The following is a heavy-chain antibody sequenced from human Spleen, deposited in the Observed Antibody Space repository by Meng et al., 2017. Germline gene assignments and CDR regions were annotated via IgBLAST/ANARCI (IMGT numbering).Heavy chain of an antibody. V-gene: IGHV3-30*04. CDR1: GFTFSSYA. Sequence: GESLKISCAASGFTFSSYAMHWVRQAPGKGLEWVAVISNDGSKKYYADSVKGRFTISRDNSKNTLYLQMNSLGAEDTAVYYCARGGRGSDDAFDIWGRGTMVTVSS. D-gene: IGHD5-12*01. J-gene: IGHJ3*02. CDR3: ARGGRGSDDAFDI. CDR2: ISNDGSKK.